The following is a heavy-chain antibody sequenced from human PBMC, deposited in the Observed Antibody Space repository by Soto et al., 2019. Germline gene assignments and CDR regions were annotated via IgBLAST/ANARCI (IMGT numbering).Heavy chain of an antibody. D-gene: IGHD4-17*01. CDR2: INPHSGDT. CDR1: GYTFTDHY. CDR3: ARGRTVNFYGMDV. J-gene: IGHJ6*02. V-gene: IGHV1-2*02. Sequence: QVQRVQSGAEVKKPGASVKVSYVASGYTFTDHYIHWVRQAPGQGLEWMGWINPHSGDTIYAQKFQGRVTLTRDTSISTAYMELSRLRSDDTAVYYCARGRTVNFYGMDVWGQGTTVTVSS.